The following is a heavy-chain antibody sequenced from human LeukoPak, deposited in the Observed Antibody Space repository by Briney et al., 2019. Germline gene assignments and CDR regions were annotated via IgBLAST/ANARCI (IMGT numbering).Heavy chain of an antibody. CDR2: ISGSGGST. CDR3: AKELPQHSSWIQLWSFDY. Sequence: GGSLRLSCAPSGFTFSNYAMNWVRQAPGKGLEWVSTISGSGGSTYYAASVKGRFTISRDNSKKTLYLQMNSLSAEDTAIYYCAKELPQHSSWIQLWSFDYWGQGTLVTVSS. J-gene: IGHJ4*02. D-gene: IGHD5-18*01. CDR1: GFTFSNYA. V-gene: IGHV3-23*01.